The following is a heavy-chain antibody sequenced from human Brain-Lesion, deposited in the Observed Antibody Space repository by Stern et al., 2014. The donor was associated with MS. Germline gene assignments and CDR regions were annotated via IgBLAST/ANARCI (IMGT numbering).Heavy chain of an antibody. CDR3: ARRGDSSSSGFDY. CDR1: GYRFTSNW. D-gene: IGHD6-6*01. CDR2: IWPGDSDT. J-gene: IGHJ4*02. V-gene: IGHV5-51*01. Sequence: VQLGQSGAEVKKPGESLKISCKGSGYRFTSNWIGWVRQMPGKGLEWMGIIWPGDSDTRYSTSFQGQVTISADKSISTAYLQWSSLQASDTAMYYCARRGDSSSSGFDYWGQGTLVIVSS.